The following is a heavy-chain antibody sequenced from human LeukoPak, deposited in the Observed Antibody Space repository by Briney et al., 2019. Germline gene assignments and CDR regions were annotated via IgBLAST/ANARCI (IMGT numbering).Heavy chain of an antibody. Sequence: GGSLRLSCAASGFTFSSYAMSWVRQAPGKGLEWVSAISGSGGSTYYADSVKGRFTISRDSSKNTLYLQMNSLRAEDTAVYYCMRGAWGTIGDYWGQGTLVIVSS. CDR3: MRGAWGTIGDY. J-gene: IGHJ4*02. V-gene: IGHV3-23*01. D-gene: IGHD3-16*01. CDR1: GFTFSSYA. CDR2: ISGSGGST.